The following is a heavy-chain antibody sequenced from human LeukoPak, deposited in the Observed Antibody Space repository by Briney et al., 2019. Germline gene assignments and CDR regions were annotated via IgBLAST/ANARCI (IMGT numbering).Heavy chain of an antibody. J-gene: IGHJ1*01. CDR3: ARDFTRNSYAVAEFFHP. CDR2: IYAYGGT. CDR1: GGSISGYY. Sequence: SETLSLTCTVSGGSISGYYWNWIRQSAGKGLEWIGRIYAYGGTNYNPSLRSRVSMSVDTSKNQFSLKLTSVTAADTAIYYCARDFTRNSYAVAEFFHPWGQGTLVTVSS. V-gene: IGHV4-4*07. D-gene: IGHD5-18*01.